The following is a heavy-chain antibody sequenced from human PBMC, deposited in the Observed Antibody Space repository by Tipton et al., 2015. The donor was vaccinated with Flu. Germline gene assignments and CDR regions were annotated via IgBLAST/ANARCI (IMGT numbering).Heavy chain of an antibody. D-gene: IGHD2-8*02. CDR3: AREGGVIVRDIYAFDI. CDR1: GFTFSNYG. V-gene: IGHV3-30*19. Sequence: QVQLVQSGGGVVQPGRSLRLSCAASGFTFSNYGMHWLRQAAGKGLEWVSFISYDGRNKYYADSMRGRFTISRDNSKNTLSLQMDSLETEDTAVYYCAREGGVIVRDIYAFDIWGQGTMVTVSS. J-gene: IGHJ3*02. CDR2: ISYDGRNK.